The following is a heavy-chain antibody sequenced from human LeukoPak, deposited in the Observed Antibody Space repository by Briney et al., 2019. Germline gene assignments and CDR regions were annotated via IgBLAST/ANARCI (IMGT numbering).Heavy chain of an antibody. Sequence: PSETLSLTCTVSGGSISSYYWSWIRQPPGKGLEWIGYIYYSGSTNYNPSLKGRVTISVDTSKNQFSLKLSSVTAADTAVYYCARHGYSYGTDYWGQGTLVTVSS. CDR3: ARHGYSYGTDY. V-gene: IGHV4-59*08. CDR1: GGSISSYY. CDR2: IYYSGST. D-gene: IGHD5-18*01. J-gene: IGHJ4*02.